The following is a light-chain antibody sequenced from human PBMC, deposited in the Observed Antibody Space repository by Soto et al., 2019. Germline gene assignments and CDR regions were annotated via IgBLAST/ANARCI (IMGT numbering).Light chain of an antibody. CDR1: QAIRND. V-gene: IGKV1-5*03. Sequence: DIQMTQSPSSLSASVGDRVTITCRASQAIRNDLAWYQQKPGKAPKLLILKASSLESGVPSRFSGSGSGTEFTLTISSLQPDDLATYYCQQYNNYFWAFGQGTRVEIK. J-gene: IGKJ1*01. CDR2: KAS. CDR3: QQYNNYFWA.